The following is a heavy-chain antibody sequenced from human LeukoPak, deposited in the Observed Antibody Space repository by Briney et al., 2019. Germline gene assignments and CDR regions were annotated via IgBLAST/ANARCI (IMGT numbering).Heavy chain of an antibody. CDR3: AELGITMIGGV. CDR1: GFTFSSYG. Sequence: GALGLSCAAVGFTFSSYGMHWVRPAPREGLEWVANIKHDGGEKYYVDSVKGRFTISRDNAKNSLYLQMNSLRAEDTAVYYCAELGITMIGGVWGKGTTVTISS. V-gene: IGHV3-7*01. CDR2: IKHDGGEK. D-gene: IGHD3-10*02. J-gene: IGHJ6*04.